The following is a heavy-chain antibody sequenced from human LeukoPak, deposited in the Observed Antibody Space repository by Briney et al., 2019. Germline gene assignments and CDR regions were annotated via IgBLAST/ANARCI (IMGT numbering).Heavy chain of an antibody. V-gene: IGHV3-7*01. CDR1: GLTFTNYW. J-gene: IGHJ5*02. D-gene: IGHD6-6*01. CDR2: INHDASEK. Sequence: GGSLRLSCTASGLTFTNYWMIWVRQAPGKGLEWVANINHDASEKYYVGSVEGRFTISRANAKNSLFLQMNSLRAEDTGVYYCATSSYSSSSSWGQGTLVTVSS. CDR3: ATSSYSSSSS.